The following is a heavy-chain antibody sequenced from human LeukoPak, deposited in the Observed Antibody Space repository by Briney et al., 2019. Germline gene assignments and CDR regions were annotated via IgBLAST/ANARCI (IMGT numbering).Heavy chain of an antibody. D-gene: IGHD3-10*01. Sequence: PGRSLRLSCAASGFTFSSYGMHWVRQAPGKGLEWVAVISYDGSNKYYADSVKGRFTISRENSKNTLYLQMNSLRAEDTAVYYCAKLPGLLWFGELHYYYGMDVWGQGTTVTVSS. J-gene: IGHJ6*02. V-gene: IGHV3-30*18. CDR1: GFTFSSYG. CDR2: ISYDGSNK. CDR3: AKLPGLLWFGELHYYYGMDV.